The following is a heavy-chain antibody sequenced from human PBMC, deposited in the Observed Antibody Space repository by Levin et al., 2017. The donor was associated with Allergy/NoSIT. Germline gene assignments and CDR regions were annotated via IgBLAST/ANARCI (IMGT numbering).Heavy chain of an antibody. CDR2: IYYSGST. CDR1: GGSISSSSYY. CDR3: ARDAYSSSDLPRPYNWFDP. Sequence: PSETLSLTCTVSGGSISSSSYYWGWIRQPPGKGLEWIGSIYYSGSTYYNPSLKSRVTISVDTSKNQFSLMLSSVTAADTAVYYCARDAYSSSDLPRPYNWFDPWGQGTLVTVSS. D-gene: IGHD6-13*01. V-gene: IGHV4-39*07. J-gene: IGHJ5*02.